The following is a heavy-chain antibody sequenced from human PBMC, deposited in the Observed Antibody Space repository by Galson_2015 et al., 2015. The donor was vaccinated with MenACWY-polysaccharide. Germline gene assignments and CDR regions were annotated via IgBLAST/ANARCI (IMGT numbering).Heavy chain of an antibody. J-gene: IGHJ4*02. Sequence: FLRLSCAASGFAVSTNYMAWVRQAPGKGLEWVSLIYSGATTNYPDSVTGRFTISRDNSKNTVYLQMNRLRAEDTAVYYCARGGHDYGGNSGIYYFDYWGRGTLVTVSS. CDR2: IYSGATT. CDR3: ARGGHDYGGNSGIYYFDY. CDR1: GFAVSTNY. D-gene: IGHD4-23*01. V-gene: IGHV3-53*01.